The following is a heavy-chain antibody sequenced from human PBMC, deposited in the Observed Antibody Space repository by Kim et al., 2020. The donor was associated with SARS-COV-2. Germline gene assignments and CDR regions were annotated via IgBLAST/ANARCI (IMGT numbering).Heavy chain of an antibody. D-gene: IGHD3-9*01. V-gene: IGHV3-33*01. J-gene: IGHJ4*02. CDR2: VWYDGSNK. Sequence: GGSLRLSCAASGFTFSSYGMHWVRQAPGKGLEWVAVVWYDGSNKYYADSVKGRFTISRDNSKNTLYLQMNSLRAEDTAVYYCARAAPYDILTGIDFDYWGQGTLVTVSS. CDR3: ARAAPYDILTGIDFDY. CDR1: GFTFSSYG.